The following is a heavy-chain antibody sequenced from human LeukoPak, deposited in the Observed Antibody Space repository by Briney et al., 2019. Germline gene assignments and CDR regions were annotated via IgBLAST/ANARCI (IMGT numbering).Heavy chain of an antibody. CDR2: INSDGSST. D-gene: IGHD1-1*01. J-gene: IGHJ4*02. V-gene: IGHV3-74*01. CDR1: GFTFSSYW. CDR3: VRKSQRDLDY. Sequence: GGSLRLSCAASGFTFSSYWMHWVRQAPGKGLVRVSRINSDGSSTSYADSVKGRFTISRDNAKNTLYLQMNSLRAEDTAVYYCVRKSQRDLDYWGQGTLVTVSS.